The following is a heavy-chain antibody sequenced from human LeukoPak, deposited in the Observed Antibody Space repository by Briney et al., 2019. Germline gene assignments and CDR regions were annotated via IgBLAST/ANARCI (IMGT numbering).Heavy chain of an antibody. J-gene: IGHJ4*02. CDR3: ARDGAFRIYDY. CDR1: GFTFSSYW. Sequence: GGSLRLSCAASGFTFSSYWMTWVRQAPGKGLEWVASIKQDGNEKYYVDSVKGRFTISRDNARNSLYLQMSSLRADDTAVYYCARDGAFRIYDYWGQGTLVTVSS. V-gene: IGHV3-7*01. D-gene: IGHD3-3*02. CDR2: IKQDGNEK.